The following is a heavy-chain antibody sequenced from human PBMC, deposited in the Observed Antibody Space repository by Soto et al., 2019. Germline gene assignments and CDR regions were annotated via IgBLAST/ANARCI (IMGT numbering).Heavy chain of an antibody. CDR1: GFTFSSYS. CDR2: ISSSSSYI. CDR3: ARDSLDIAAAGTI. D-gene: IGHD6-13*01. V-gene: IGHV3-21*01. J-gene: IGHJ4*02. Sequence: GVLRLSCAASGFTFSSYSMNWVRQAPGKGLEWVSSISSSSSYIYYADSVKGRFTISRDNAKNSLYLQMNSLRAEDTAVYYCARDSLDIAAAGTIWGQGTLVTVSS.